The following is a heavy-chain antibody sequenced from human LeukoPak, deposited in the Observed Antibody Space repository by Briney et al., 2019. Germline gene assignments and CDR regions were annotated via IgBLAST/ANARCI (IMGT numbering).Heavy chain of an antibody. CDR2: ISSSSSTI. D-gene: IGHD3-22*01. Sequence: GGSLRLSCAASGFTFSSYSMNWVRQAPGKGLEWVSYISSSSSTIYYADSVKGRFTISRDNAKNSLYLQMNSLRAEDTAVYYCARDHDSSGYDAFDIWGQGTMVTVSS. V-gene: IGHV3-48*01. CDR3: ARDHDSSGYDAFDI. J-gene: IGHJ3*02. CDR1: GFTFSSYS.